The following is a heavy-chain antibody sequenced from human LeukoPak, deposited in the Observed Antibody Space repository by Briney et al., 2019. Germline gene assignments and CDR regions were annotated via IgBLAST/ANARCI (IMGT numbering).Heavy chain of an antibody. CDR1: GGTFISYA. V-gene: IGHV1-69*13. CDR2: IIPIFGTA. J-gene: IGHJ4*02. Sequence: ASVKVSCKASGGTFISYAISWVRQAPGQGLEWMGGIIPIFGTANYAQKFQGRVTITADESTSTAYMELSSLRSEDTAVYYCARDYYDSSGSYYFDYWGQGTLVTVSS. D-gene: IGHD3-22*01. CDR3: ARDYYDSSGSYYFDY.